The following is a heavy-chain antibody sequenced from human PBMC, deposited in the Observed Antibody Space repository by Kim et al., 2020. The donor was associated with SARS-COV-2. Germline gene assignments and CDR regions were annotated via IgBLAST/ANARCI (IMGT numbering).Heavy chain of an antibody. Sequence: GGSLRLSCAASGFTVWVRQAPGKGLEWVSVIYNGVSTYYSDSVKGRFTISRDNSKNTLYLQMNSLRVEDTAVYYCARVSRSGYSSTKNLYFDLWGRGTQVTVSS. V-gene: IGHV3-53*01. CDR3: ARVSRSGYSSTKNLYFDL. D-gene: IGHD2-15*01. CDR1: GFTV. J-gene: IGHJ2*01. CDR2: IYNGVST.